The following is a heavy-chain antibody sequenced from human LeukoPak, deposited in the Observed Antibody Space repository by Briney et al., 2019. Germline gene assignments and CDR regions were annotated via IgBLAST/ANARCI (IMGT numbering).Heavy chain of an antibody. V-gene: IGHV3-30*02. Sequence: GGSLRLSRAASGFTFSSSGMHWVLQAPGKGLEWVAFIRYDGSNKYSADSVQGRFTISRDNSKNTLYLQLDSLRAEDTAVYYCAKGPSSSWGLYYFDYWGQGTLVTVSS. CDR2: IRYDGSNK. CDR3: AKGPSSSWGLYYFDY. CDR1: GFTFSSSG. J-gene: IGHJ4*02. D-gene: IGHD6-13*01.